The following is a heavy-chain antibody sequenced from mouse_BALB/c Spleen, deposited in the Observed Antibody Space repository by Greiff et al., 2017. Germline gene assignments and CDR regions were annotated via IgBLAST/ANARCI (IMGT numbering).Heavy chain of an antibody. Sequence: EVQLQQSGAELVKPGASVKLSCPASGFNIKDTYMHWVKQRPEQGLEWIGRIDPANGNTKYDPKFQGKATITADTSSNTAYLQLSSLTSEDTAVYYCARSIYYDYDVGFAYWGQGTLVTVS. CDR3: ARSIYYDYDVGFAY. D-gene: IGHD2-4*01. CDR1: GFNIKDTY. CDR2: IDPANGNT. J-gene: IGHJ3*01. V-gene: IGHV14-3*02.